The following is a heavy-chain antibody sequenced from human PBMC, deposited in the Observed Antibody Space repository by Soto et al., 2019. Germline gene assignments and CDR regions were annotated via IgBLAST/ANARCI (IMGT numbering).Heavy chain of an antibody. CDR3: ARDGCSGGSCYDYYYYMDV. Sequence: PSETLSLTCTVSGGSISSYYLSWIRQPPGKGLEWIGYIYYSGSTNYNPSLKSRVTISVDTSKNQFSLKLSSVTAADTAVYYCARDGCSGGSCYDYYYYMDVWGKGTTVTVSS. CDR1: GGSISSYY. CDR2: IYYSGST. D-gene: IGHD2-15*01. J-gene: IGHJ6*03. V-gene: IGHV4-59*01.